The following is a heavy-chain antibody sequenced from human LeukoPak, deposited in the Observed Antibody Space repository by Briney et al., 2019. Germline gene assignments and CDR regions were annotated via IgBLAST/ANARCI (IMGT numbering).Heavy chain of an antibody. CDR1: GFTFSDYW. D-gene: IGHD2-21*02. Sequence: GGSLRLSCAASGFTFSDYWMNWVRQAPGKGLEWVANIDQDGSSVYYVGSVQGRFTISRDNAKNSLYLQMNSLRAEDTAVYYCARGDWAPFDYWGQGSLLTVSS. CDR3: ARGDWAPFDY. J-gene: IGHJ4*02. V-gene: IGHV3-7*01. CDR2: IDQDGSSV.